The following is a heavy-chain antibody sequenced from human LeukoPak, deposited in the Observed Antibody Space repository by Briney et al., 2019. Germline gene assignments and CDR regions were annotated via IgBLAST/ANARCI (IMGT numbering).Heavy chain of an antibody. J-gene: IGHJ4*02. CDR2: ISGDGGST. V-gene: IGHV3-43*02. Sequence: GGSLRLSCAASGFTFSHYAMHWVRQAPGKGLEWVSLISGDGGSTYYADSVKGRFTISRDNSKNSLYLQMNSLRTEDTALYYCAKDMWRFGELDYDYWGQGTLVTVSS. CDR3: AKDMWRFGELDYDY. D-gene: IGHD3-10*01. CDR1: GFTFSHYA.